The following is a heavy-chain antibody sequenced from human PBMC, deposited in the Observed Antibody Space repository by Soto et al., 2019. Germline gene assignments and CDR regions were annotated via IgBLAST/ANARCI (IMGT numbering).Heavy chain of an antibody. CDR3: ARTLGSSTLDY. J-gene: IGHJ4*02. CDR1: GFPLSTSGMC. V-gene: IGHV2-70*11. Sequence: SCPTLVNPTQTLTLTCTFSGFPLSTSGMCVSWIRQPPGKALEWLARIDWDDDEYYSTSLKTRLTISKDTSQNLVVLKMTNMDPTDTATYYCARTLGSSTLDYWGQGPLVTVSS. CDR2: IDWDDDE. D-gene: IGHD6-13*01.